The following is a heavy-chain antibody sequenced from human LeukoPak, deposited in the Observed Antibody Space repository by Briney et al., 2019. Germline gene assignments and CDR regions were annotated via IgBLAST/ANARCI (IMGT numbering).Heavy chain of an antibody. V-gene: IGHV1-8*01. CDR1: GCTFTSYD. CDR2: MNPNSGNT. Sequence: GASVKVSCKASGCTFTSYDINWVRQAPGQGLEWMGWMNPNSGNTGYAQKFQGRVTMTRNTSISTAYMELSSLRSEDTAVYYCARGSRYEWELQPYAFDIWGQGTMVTVSS. J-gene: IGHJ3*02. CDR3: ARGSRYEWELQPYAFDI. D-gene: IGHD1-26*01.